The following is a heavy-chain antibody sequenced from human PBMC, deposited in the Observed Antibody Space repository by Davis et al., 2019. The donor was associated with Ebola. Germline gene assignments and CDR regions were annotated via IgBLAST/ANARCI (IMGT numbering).Heavy chain of an antibody. V-gene: IGHV5-51*01. CDR1: GYSFTTYW. CDR3: ARPAGAYTKYLQSSPFDD. CDR2: IFPGDSDT. J-gene: IGHJ4*02. D-gene: IGHD5-24*01. Sequence: GESLKISCKASGYSFTTYWIVWVRQMPGKGLECMGIIFPGDSDTRYSPSFQGQVTISADKSISTAYLQWSSLKASDTAIYYCARPAGAYTKYLQSSPFDDWGQGTLVTVSS.